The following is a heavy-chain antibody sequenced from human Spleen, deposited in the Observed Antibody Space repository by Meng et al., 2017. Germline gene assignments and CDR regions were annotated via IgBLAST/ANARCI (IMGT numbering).Heavy chain of an antibody. CDR3: ARGGLRVVDTAMVFDY. Sequence: QLQLQQWGAGLLKPSETLSLTCAVYGGSFSGYYWSWIRQPPGKGLEWIGEINHSGSTNYNPSLKSRVTISVDTSKNQFSLKLSSVTAADTAVYYCARGGLRVVDTAMVFDYWGQGTLVTVYS. V-gene: IGHV4-34*01. CDR2: INHSGST. D-gene: IGHD5-18*01. CDR1: GGSFSGYY. J-gene: IGHJ4*02.